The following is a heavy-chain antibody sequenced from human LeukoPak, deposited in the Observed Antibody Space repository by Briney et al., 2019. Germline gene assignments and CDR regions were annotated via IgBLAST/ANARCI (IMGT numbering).Heavy chain of an antibody. Sequence: GGALRLSCAASGFTFSSYSMNWGRQAPGKGLGWVLYINSSNSTIYYADSVKGRFTISRDNAKNSLYLQMNSLRAEDTAVYYCAREPEKDIVVVPARYYYYMDVWGKGTTVTVSS. CDR2: INSSNSTI. CDR3: AREPEKDIVVVPARYYYYMDV. D-gene: IGHD2-2*01. J-gene: IGHJ6*03. CDR1: GFTFSSYS. V-gene: IGHV3-48*01.